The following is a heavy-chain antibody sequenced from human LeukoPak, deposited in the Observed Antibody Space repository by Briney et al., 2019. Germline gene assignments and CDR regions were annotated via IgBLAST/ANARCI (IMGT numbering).Heavy chain of an antibody. D-gene: IGHD4-17*01. V-gene: IGHV3-30-3*01. CDR1: GFTFSSYA. CDR3: ARDRGDYGDYSFDY. Sequence: GGSLRLSCAASGFTFSSYAMHWVRQAPGKGLEWMAVISYDGSNKYYADSVKGRFTISRDNSKNTLYLQMNSLRAEDTAVYYCARDRGDYGDYSFDYWGQGTLVTVSS. CDR2: ISYDGSNK. J-gene: IGHJ4*02.